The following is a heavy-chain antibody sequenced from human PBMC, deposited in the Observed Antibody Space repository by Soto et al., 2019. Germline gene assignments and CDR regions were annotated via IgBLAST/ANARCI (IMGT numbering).Heavy chain of an antibody. CDR2: ISWNSGSI. J-gene: IGHJ6*03. CDR3: AKDTVRYSSSQTTYYYYMDV. Sequence: GGSLRLSCAASGFTFDDYAMHWVRQAPGKGLEWVSGISWNSGSIGYADSVKGRFTISRDNAKNSLYLQMNSLRAEDTALYYCAKDTVRYSSSQTTYYYYMDVWGKGTTVTVSS. V-gene: IGHV3-9*01. CDR1: GFTFDDYA. D-gene: IGHD6-13*01.